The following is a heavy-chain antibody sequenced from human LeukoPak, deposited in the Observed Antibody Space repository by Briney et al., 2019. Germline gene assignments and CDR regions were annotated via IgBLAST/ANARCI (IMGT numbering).Heavy chain of an antibody. V-gene: IGHV3-74*01. CDR3: ARGLYYGSGSYSEN. CDR2: ISSDGTNT. J-gene: IGHJ4*02. CDR1: GFTFSNYW. Sequence: GGSLRLSCAASGFTFSNYWMHWVRQSPGKGLVWVSRISSDGTNTNYADSVKGRFTISRDNSKNTLYLQMNSLRVEDTAVYYCARGLYYGSGSYSENWGQGTLVTVSS. D-gene: IGHD3-10*01.